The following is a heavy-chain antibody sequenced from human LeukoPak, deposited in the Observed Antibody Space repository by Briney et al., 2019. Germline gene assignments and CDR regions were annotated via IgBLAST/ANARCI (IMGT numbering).Heavy chain of an antibody. CDR1: GFTFSNYA. V-gene: IGHV3-64*05. J-gene: IGHJ4*02. Sequence: GGSLRLSCSASGFTFSNYAMHWVRQAPGKGLEYVSGINSNGGSTYYADSVKGRFTISRVNSKNTLYVQMSSLRAEDTAVYYCVKVPLRPYYFDYWGPGTLVTVSS. CDR3: VKVPLRPYYFDY. CDR2: INSNGGST.